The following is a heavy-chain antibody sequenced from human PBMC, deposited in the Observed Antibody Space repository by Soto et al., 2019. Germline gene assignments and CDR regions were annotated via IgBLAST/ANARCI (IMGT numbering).Heavy chain of an antibody. CDR1: GFSLSTSGVG. Sequence: SGPTLVNHTQTLTLNCTFCGFSLSTSGVGVGWIRQPPGKALEWLALIYWDDDKRYSPSLKSRLTITKDTSKNQVDLTMTNMDPVDTATYYCAHSLIGYYYDSSGSNWFDPWGQGTLVTVSS. V-gene: IGHV2-5*02. CDR3: AHSLIGYYYDSSGSNWFDP. D-gene: IGHD3-22*01. CDR2: IYWDDDK. J-gene: IGHJ5*02.